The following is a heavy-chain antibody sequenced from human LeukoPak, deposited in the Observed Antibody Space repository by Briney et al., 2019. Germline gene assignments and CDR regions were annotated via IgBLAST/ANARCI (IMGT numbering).Heavy chain of an antibody. Sequence: GGSLRLSCAASGFTFSSSWMSWVRQAPGKGLEWVTNIKPDGSEKYYVDSVKGRFTISRDNAKNTLYLQMNSLRAEDTAVYYCARPGYSGYDWGQGTLVTVSS. J-gene: IGHJ4*02. CDR3: ARPGYSGYD. CDR2: IKPDGSEK. V-gene: IGHV3-7*01. CDR1: GFTFSSSW. D-gene: IGHD5-12*01.